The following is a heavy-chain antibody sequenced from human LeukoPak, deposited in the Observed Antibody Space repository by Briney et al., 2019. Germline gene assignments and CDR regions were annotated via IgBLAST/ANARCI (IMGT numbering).Heavy chain of an antibody. Sequence: PGGSLRLSCAASGFTFSSYSMNWVRQAPGKGLEWVSAISGSGGSTYYADSVKGRFTISRDNSKNTLYLQMNSLRAEDTAVYYCAKELEYSSLGGAFDIWGQGTMVTVSS. J-gene: IGHJ3*02. CDR3: AKELEYSSLGGAFDI. V-gene: IGHV3-23*01. CDR1: GFTFSSYS. D-gene: IGHD6-6*01. CDR2: ISGSGGST.